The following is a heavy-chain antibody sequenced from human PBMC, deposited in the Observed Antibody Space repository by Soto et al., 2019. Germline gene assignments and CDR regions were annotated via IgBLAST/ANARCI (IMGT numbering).Heavy chain of an antibody. CDR2: IKSKTDGGTT. V-gene: IGHV3-15*07. CDR3: TTRSIAFDY. Sequence: GGSLRLSCAASGFTFSNAWMNWVRQAPGKGLEWVARIKSKTDGGTTDYAAPVKGRFTISRDDSKNTLYLQMNSLKTEDTAVYYCTTRSIAFDYWGQGTLVTVSS. J-gene: IGHJ4*02. CDR1: GFTFSNAW. D-gene: IGHD3-3*02.